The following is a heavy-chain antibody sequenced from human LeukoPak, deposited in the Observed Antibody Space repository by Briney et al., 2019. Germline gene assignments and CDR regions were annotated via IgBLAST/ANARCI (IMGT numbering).Heavy chain of an antibody. CDR3: ARESKSYDGSGFYHDY. D-gene: IGHD3-22*01. V-gene: IGHV4-4*07. CDR2: IYTSGST. J-gene: IGHJ4*02. CDR1: GGSIRNYF. Sequence: PSETLSLTCSVSGGSIRNYFWSWIRQPAGKGLEWIGRIYTSGSTDYNPSLRSRVTMSVDTSRNQFSLRLTSMTAADAAVYYCARESKSYDGSGFYHDYWGQGTLVAASS.